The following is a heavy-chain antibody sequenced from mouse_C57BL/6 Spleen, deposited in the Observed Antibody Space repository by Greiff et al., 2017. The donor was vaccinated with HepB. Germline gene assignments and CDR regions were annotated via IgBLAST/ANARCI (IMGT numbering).Heavy chain of an antibody. D-gene: IGHD1-1*01. J-gene: IGHJ1*03. CDR2: IDPSDSYT. CDR1: GYTFTSYW. CDR3: ARDYGSSYWYFYV. Sequence: QVHVKQPGAELVKPGASVKLSCKASGYTFTSYWMQWVKQRPGQGLEWIGEIDPSDSYTNYNQKFKGKATLTVDTSSSTAYMQLSSLTSEDSAVYYCARDYGSSYWYFYVWGTGTTVTVSS. V-gene: IGHV1-50*01.